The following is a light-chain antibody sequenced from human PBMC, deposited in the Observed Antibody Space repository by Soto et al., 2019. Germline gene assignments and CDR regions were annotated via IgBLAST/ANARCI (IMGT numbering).Light chain of an antibody. V-gene: IGKV3-20*01. CDR2: GAS. CDR3: QQYGSSPSIT. Sequence: EIVLTQSPGTLCLSPGERATLSCRASQSVSSSYLAWYQQKPGQAPRLLIYGASSRATGIPDRFSGSGSGTDFTLTIRRLEPEDFAVYYCQQYGSSPSITCGQGTRREIK. CDR1: QSVSSSY. J-gene: IGKJ5*01.